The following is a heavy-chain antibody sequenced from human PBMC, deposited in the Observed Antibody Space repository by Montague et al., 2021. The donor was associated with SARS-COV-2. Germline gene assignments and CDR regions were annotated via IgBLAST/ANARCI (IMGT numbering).Heavy chain of an antibody. CDR2: TYYTSKWYN. CDR1: GDSVSNNRAA. Sequence: YAISGDSVSNNRAAWNWVRQSPSRGLEWLGRTYYTSKWYNDYALFVKSRITINPDTSKNQVSLRLNSVTPEDTAIYFCAREVDNYFGYWGQGTLVTVSS. V-gene: IGHV6-1*01. CDR3: AREVDNYFGY. D-gene: IGHD3-9*01. J-gene: IGHJ4*02.